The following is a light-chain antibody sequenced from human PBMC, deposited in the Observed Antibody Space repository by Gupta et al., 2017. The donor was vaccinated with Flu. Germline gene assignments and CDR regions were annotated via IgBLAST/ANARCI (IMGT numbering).Light chain of an antibody. V-gene: IGKV2-28*01. Sequence: ETVMTQSPLALSVTPGEAASISCRSSQSLLHINGYNYLDWYLQKPGQPPQLLIYLASNRASGVRDQHSDNGPRSIFTLKISMVKAEHVGLSFCMLALQTPRTFGQRTKVEIQ. CDR3: MLALQTPRT. CDR1: QSLLHINGYNY. CDR2: LAS. J-gene: IGKJ1*01.